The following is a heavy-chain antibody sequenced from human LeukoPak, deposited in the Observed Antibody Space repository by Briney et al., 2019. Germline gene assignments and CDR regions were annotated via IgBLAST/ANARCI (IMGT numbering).Heavy chain of an antibody. J-gene: IGHJ5*02. CDR2: INHSGST. Sequence: SETLSLTCAVYGGSFSGYHWSWIRQPPGKGLEWIGEINHSGSTNYNPSLKSRVTISVDTSKNQFSLKLSSVTAADTAVYYCAREGIVVVPAATSLNWNYVRDWFDPWGQGTLVTVSS. CDR1: GGSFSGYH. V-gene: IGHV4-34*01. CDR3: AREGIVVVPAATSLNWNYVRDWFDP. D-gene: IGHD2-2*01.